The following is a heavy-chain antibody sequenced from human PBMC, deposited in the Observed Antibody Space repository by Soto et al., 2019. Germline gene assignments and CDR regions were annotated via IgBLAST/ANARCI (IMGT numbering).Heavy chain of an antibody. CDR2: IYHSGST. V-gene: IGHV4-4*02. J-gene: IGHJ6*02. D-gene: IGHD3-10*01. CDR3: PRDRITMVRGVITGMDV. Sequence: PXETLSLHCAVSGGSISSSNWWSWVRRPPGKGLEWIGEIYHSGSTNYNPSLKSRVTISVDKSKNQFSLKLSSVTAADTAVYYCPRDRITMVRGVITGMDVWGQGTTVTVSS. CDR1: GGSISSSNW.